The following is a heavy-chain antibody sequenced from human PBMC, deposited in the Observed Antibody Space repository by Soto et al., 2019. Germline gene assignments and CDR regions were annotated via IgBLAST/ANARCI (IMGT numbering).Heavy chain of an antibody. CDR1: GFTFSSYE. CDR3: ARDHPLQYCSSTSCYFWSWFDP. Sequence: PGGSLRLSCAASGFTFSSYEMNWVRQAPGKGLEWVSYISSSCSTIYYADSVKGRFTISRDNAKNSLYLQMNSLRAEDTAVYYCARDHPLQYCSSTSCYFWSWFDPWGQGTLVTVSS. CDR2: ISSSCSTI. J-gene: IGHJ5*02. V-gene: IGHV3-48*03. D-gene: IGHD2-2*01.